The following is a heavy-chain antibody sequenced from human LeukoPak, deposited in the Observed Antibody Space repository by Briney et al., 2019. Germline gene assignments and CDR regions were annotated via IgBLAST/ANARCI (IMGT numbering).Heavy chain of an antibody. D-gene: IGHD3-3*01. Sequence: GGSLRLSCAASGFTFSSYAMSWVRQAPGKGLEWVSAISGSGGSTYYADSVKGRFTISRDNSKNTLYLQMNSLRAEDTAVYYCAKAARGFLEWNHAFDIWGQGTMVTVSS. CDR3: AKAARGFLEWNHAFDI. CDR2: ISGSGGST. J-gene: IGHJ3*02. V-gene: IGHV3-23*01. CDR1: GFTFSSYA.